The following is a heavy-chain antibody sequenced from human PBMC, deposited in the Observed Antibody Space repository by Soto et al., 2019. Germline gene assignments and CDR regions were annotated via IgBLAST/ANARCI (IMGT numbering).Heavy chain of an antibody. CDR2: INPSGGST. Sequence: ASVKVSCKASGYTFTGYYMHWVRQAPGQGLEWMGIINPSGGSTSYAQKFQGRVTMTRDTSTSTVYMELSSLRSEDTAVYYCARISYYYDSSGPKGWFDPWGQGTLVTVSS. CDR1: GYTFTGYY. V-gene: IGHV1-46*01. J-gene: IGHJ5*02. D-gene: IGHD3-22*01. CDR3: ARISYYYDSSGPKGWFDP.